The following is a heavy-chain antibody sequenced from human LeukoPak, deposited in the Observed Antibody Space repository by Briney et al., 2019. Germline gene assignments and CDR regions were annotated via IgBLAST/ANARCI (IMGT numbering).Heavy chain of an antibody. D-gene: IGHD2-15*01. Sequence: PGRSLRLSCAASGFTFSNYGMHWVRQAPGKGLEWVAVILYDGSNKYNADSVKGRFTVSRDNSKSTLYLQMNSLRAEDTAVYYCARQGSGYCSGGSCYQNWANYYYYYMDVWGKGTTVTISS. V-gene: IGHV3-30*03. J-gene: IGHJ6*03. CDR2: ILYDGSNK. CDR1: GFTFSNYG. CDR3: ARQGSGYCSGGSCYQNWANYYYYYMDV.